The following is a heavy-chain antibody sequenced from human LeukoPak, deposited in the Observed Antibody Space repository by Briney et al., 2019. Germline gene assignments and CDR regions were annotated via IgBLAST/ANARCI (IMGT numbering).Heavy chain of an antibody. D-gene: IGHD3-22*01. CDR2: ISYSGIT. CDR3: ARVSSGFYLGSFDY. V-gene: IGHV4-30-4*01. J-gene: IGHJ4*02. CDR1: GDCISSGGHY. Sequence: SQTLSLTCSVSGDCISSGGHYWSWIRLPPGKGPEWIGYISYSGITYYTPSLKSRVTMSVDTSKNQFSLKLNSVTAADTAVYYCARVSSGFYLGSFDYWGQGTLVTVSS.